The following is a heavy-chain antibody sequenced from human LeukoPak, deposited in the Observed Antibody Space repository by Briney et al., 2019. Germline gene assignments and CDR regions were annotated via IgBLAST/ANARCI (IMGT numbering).Heavy chain of an antibody. V-gene: IGHV4-38-2*02. J-gene: IGHJ4*02. Sequence: SETLSLTCTVSGYSISTGYYWDWIRPPPGKGLEWIGTFYHGGSTYYNPSLKSRVTISVDTSKNQFSLKLSSVTAADTAVYYCARRCSSSRRTSDYWGQGTLVTVSS. CDR2: FYHGGST. CDR3: ARRCSSSRRTSDY. CDR1: GYSISTGYY. D-gene: IGHD6-13*01.